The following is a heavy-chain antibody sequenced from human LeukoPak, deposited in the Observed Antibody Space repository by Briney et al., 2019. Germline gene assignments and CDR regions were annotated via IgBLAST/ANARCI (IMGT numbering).Heavy chain of an antibody. Sequence: SETLSLTCGVSGGSVINTNWWTWVRQPPGKGLEWIGEVHLDGRTNYNPSLESRLTMSVDVSENQDSPKLTSVTAADTAVYYCAREGGFYRPLDYSGQGTLVTVSS. V-gene: IGHV4-4*02. CDR1: GGSVINTNW. D-gene: IGHD3-3*01. J-gene: IGHJ4*02. CDR3: AREGGFYRPLDY. CDR2: VHLDGRT.